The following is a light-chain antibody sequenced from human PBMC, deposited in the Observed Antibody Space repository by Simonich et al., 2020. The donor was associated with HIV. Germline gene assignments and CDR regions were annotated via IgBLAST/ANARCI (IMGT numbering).Light chain of an antibody. Sequence: SALTQPASVSGSPGQSRTISCTETSSDVGSYNLVSWYQQHPGKAPKLIIYEGNKRPSGVSNRFSGSKSGNTASLTISGLQAEDEADYYCSSYTSSSTWVFGGGTKLTVL. J-gene: IGLJ3*02. CDR2: EGN. V-gene: IGLV2-14*02. CDR3: SSYTSSSTWV. CDR1: SSDVGSYNL.